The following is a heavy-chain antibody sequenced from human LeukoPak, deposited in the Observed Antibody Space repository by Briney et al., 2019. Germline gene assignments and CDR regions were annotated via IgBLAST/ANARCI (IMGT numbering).Heavy chain of an antibody. CDR3: ARDRISYGSGSYQKPHYYYGMDV. D-gene: IGHD3-10*01. CDR1: GVSISSYY. J-gene: IGHJ6*02. CDR2: IYYSGST. Sequence: PSETLSLTCTVSGVSISSYYWSWIRQPPGKGLEWVGYIYYSGSTNYNPSLKSRVTISVDTSKNQFSLKLSSVTAADTAVYYCARDRISYGSGSYQKPHYYYGMDVWGQGTTVTVSS. V-gene: IGHV4-59*01.